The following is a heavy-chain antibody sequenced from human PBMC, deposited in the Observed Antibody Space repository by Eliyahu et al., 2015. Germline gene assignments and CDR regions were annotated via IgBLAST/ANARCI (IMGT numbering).Heavy chain of an antibody. CDR1: GGSIXSSSYY. Sequence: QLQLQESGPGLVKPSETLSLTCXVSGGSIXSSSYYWGWIRQPPGKGLEWIGSIYYSGSTYYNPSLKSRVTISVDTSKNQFSLKLSSVTAADTAVYYCARQRQKGYFDWLLSVGWFDPWGQGTLVTVSS. V-gene: IGHV4-39*01. CDR3: ARQRQKGYFDWLLSVGWFDP. CDR2: IYYSGST. D-gene: IGHD3-9*01. J-gene: IGHJ5*02.